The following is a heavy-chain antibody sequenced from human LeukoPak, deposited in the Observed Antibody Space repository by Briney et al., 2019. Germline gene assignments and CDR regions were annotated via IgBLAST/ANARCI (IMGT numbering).Heavy chain of an antibody. V-gene: IGHV3-11*04. CDR3: ARDGYYYGSGSYYFSSGYYYFDY. D-gene: IGHD3-10*01. CDR2: ISSSGSTI. Sequence: GGSLRLSCAASGFTFSDYYTSWIRQAPGKGLEWVSYISSSGSTIYYADSVKGRFIISRDNAKNSLYLQMNSLRAEDTAVYYCARDGYYYGSGSYYFSSGYYYFDYWGQGTLVTVSS. J-gene: IGHJ4*02. CDR1: GFTFSDYY.